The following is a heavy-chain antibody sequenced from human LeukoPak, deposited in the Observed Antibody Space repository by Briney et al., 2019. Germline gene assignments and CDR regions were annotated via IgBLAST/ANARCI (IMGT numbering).Heavy chain of an antibody. CDR3: ARDSRSGYSLSHDY. J-gene: IGHJ4*02. V-gene: IGHV3-21*01. D-gene: IGHD2-15*01. CDR1: GFTFSSYG. Sequence: GGTLRLSCAASGFTFSSYGMSWVRQAPGKGLEWVSSISSSSSYIYYADSVKGRFTISRDNAKNSLYLQMNSLRAEDTAVYYCARDSRSGYSLSHDYWGQGTLVTVSS. CDR2: ISSSSSYI.